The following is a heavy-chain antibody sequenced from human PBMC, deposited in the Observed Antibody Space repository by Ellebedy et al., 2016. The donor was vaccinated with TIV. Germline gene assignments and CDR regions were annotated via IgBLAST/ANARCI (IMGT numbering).Heavy chain of an antibody. CDR1: GYTFTSYA. V-gene: IGHV1-18*04. Sequence: AALVKVSCKASGYTFTSYAISWVRQAPGQGLEWMGWIGVYNGDTNYAQNFQGRVTLTRDTSTSTVYMELRSLRSDDTAVYYCAREGIAVAGIDYWGQGTLVTVSS. CDR3: AREGIAVAGIDY. CDR2: IGVYNGDT. J-gene: IGHJ4*02. D-gene: IGHD6-19*01.